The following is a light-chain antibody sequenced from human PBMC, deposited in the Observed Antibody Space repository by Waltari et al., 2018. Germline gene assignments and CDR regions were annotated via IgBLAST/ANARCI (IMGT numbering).Light chain of an antibody. J-gene: IGLJ2*01. V-gene: IGLV2-8*01. CDR1: SSDVGGYHY. CDR3: SSFAGSNTVK. CDR2: EVS. Sequence: QSALTQPPSASGSPGQSVTISCTGTSSDVGGYHYVSWYQQYPGKAPKLIVYEVSKRPSGVPDRFSGSKSGNTASLTVSGLQAEDEADYYCSSFAGSNTVKFGGGTKVTVL.